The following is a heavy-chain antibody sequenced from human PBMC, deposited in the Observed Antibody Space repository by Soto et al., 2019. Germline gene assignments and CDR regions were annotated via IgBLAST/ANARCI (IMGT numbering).Heavy chain of an antibody. CDR3: ARDANIAVEDYYYGMDV. Sequence: ASVKVSCKASGGTFSSYAISWVRQAPGQGLEWMGGIIPIFGTANYAQKFQGRVTITADESTSTAYMELSSLRSEDTAVYYCARDANIAVEDYYYGMDVWGQGATVTVSS. V-gene: IGHV1-69*13. D-gene: IGHD6-19*01. J-gene: IGHJ6*02. CDR2: IIPIFGTA. CDR1: GGTFSSYA.